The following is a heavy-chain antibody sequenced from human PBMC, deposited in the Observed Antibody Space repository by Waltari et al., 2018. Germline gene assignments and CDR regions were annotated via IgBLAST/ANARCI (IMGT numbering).Heavy chain of an antibody. CDR3: ARVFTKSDAFDI. Sequence: QLQLQESGPGLVKPSETLSLTCSVSGDSVSSNNSYWGWIRQPPGKGLEWIGTISYSGNAYYNPSLKSRVTISVDKSKNQFSLKLSSVTAADTAVYYCARVFTKSDAFDIWGQGTMVTVSS. D-gene: IGHD2-8*01. CDR2: ISYSGNA. CDR1: GDSVSSNNSY. J-gene: IGHJ3*02. V-gene: IGHV4-39*07.